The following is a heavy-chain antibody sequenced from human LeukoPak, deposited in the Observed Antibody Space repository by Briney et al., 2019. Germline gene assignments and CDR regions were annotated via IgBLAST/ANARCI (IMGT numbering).Heavy chain of an antibody. CDR2: LSYDGGEK. CDR3: ANPQSRGYDYLDY. V-gene: IGHV3-30*18. J-gene: IGHJ4*02. CDR1: GSTVSTNY. Sequence: GGSLRLSCAASGSTVSTNYMSWVRQAPGKGLEWVAVLSYDGGEKYYADSVKGRFTISRDNSRNTLYLQMNSLRAEDTAVYYCANPQSRGYDYLDYWGQGTLVTVSS. D-gene: IGHD5-12*01.